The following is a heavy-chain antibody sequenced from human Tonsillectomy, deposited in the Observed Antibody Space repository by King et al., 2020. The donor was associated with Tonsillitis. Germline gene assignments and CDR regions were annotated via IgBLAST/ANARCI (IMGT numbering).Heavy chain of an antibody. CDR2: ISYDGSNK. V-gene: IGHV3-30*04. D-gene: IGHD3-3*01. CDR1: GFTFSSYA. J-gene: IGHJ4*02. CDR3: ARSSLEWLLLLFDY. Sequence: VQLVESGGGVVQPGRSLRLSCAASGFTFSSYAMHWVRQAPGKGLEWVAVISYDGSNKYYADSVKGRFTISRDNSKNTLYLQMNSLRAEDTAVYYCARSSLEWLLLLFDYWGQGTLVTVSS.